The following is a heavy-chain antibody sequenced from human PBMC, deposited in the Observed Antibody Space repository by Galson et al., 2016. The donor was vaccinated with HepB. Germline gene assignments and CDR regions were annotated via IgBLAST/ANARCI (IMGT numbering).Heavy chain of an antibody. Sequence: SLRLSCAASGFAFSRHSMHWVRQSPGKGLEWVAIISSDGTKIYYADSVKGRFTISRDNSKNTLDLQMDSLRVEDTALYYCAKDSRWLIDYWGQGTLVTVSS. J-gene: IGHJ4*02. V-gene: IGHV3-30-3*01. D-gene: IGHD5-24*01. CDR2: ISSDGTKI. CDR1: GFAFSRHS. CDR3: AKDSRWLIDY.